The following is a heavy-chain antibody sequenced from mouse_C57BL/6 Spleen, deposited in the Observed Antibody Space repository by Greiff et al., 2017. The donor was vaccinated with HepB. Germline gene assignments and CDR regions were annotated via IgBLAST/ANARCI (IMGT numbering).Heavy chain of an antibody. D-gene: IGHD1-1*01. Sequence: VKLQQPGTELVKPGASVKLSCKASGYTFTSYWMHWVKQRPGQGLEWIGNINPSNGGTNYNEKFKSKATLTVDKSSSTAYMQLSSLTSEDSAVYYCARTSYYYGSSSDYWGQGTTLTVSS. CDR3: ARTSYYYGSSSDY. CDR2: INPSNGGT. J-gene: IGHJ2*01. V-gene: IGHV1-53*01. CDR1: GYTFTSYW.